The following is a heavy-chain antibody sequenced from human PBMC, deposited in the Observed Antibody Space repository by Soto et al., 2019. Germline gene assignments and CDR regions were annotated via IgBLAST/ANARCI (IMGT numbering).Heavy chain of an antibody. D-gene: IGHD2-8*01. CDR2: MNPNSGNT. CDR3: ARCRGTNCVCYYYGIDV. CDR1: GYTFTSYD. J-gene: IGHJ6*02. V-gene: IGHV1-8*01. Sequence: QVQLVQSGAEVKKPGASVKVSCKASGYTFTSYDINWVRQATGQGLEWMGWMNPNSGNTGYAQKFQGRVTMTRNTSIITAYMELSSLRSEDTALYYCARCRGTNCVCYYYGIDVWGQGTTVTVSS.